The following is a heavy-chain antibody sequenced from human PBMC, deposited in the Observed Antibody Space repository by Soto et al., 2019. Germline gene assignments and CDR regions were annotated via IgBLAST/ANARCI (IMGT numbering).Heavy chain of an antibody. D-gene: IGHD3-10*01. CDR1: GGSMSEYF. CDR3: ARDGYDGSGSPYPAY. V-gene: IGHV4-59*01. CDR2: IYYLGST. Sequence: FETLSLTCSVSGGSMSEYFWSWIRQSPGKGLEWIGYIYYLGSTDYNPSLKSRVTISVDTSKRQFSLRLTSVTAADTAVYYCARDGYDGSGSPYPAYWGPGTQVTVSS. J-gene: IGHJ4*02.